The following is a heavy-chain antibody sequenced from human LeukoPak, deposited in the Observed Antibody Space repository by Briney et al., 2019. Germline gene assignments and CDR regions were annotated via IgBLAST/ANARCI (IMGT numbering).Heavy chain of an antibody. D-gene: IGHD2/OR15-2a*01. J-gene: IGHJ5*02. V-gene: IGHV3-64*02. Sequence: PGGSLRLSCVASGFTFSGFSMHWVRQAPGKGLEYFSAINGHGDFTYYADSVKGRFTISRDNSKNTLYLQMGSLRGEDMALYFCARIGTENFYDLWGKGTLVTVSS. CDR3: ARIGTENFYDL. CDR2: INGHGDFT. CDR1: GFTFSGFS.